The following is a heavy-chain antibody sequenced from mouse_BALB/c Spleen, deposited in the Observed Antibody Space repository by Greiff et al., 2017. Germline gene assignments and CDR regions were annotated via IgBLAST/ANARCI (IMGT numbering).Heavy chain of an antibody. Sequence: EVQGVESGGGLVQPGGSLRLSCATSGFTFTDYYMSWVRQPPGKALEWLGFIRNKANGYTTEYSASVKGRFTISRDNSQSILYLQMNTLRAEDSATYYCAREGASAWFAYWGQGTLVTVSA. D-gene: IGHD6-1*01. J-gene: IGHJ3*01. V-gene: IGHV7-3*02. CDR1: GFTFTDYY. CDR2: IRNKANGYTT. CDR3: AREGASAWFAY.